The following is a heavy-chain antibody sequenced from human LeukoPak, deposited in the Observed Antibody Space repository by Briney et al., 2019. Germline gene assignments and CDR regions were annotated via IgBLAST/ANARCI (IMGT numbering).Heavy chain of an antibody. V-gene: IGHV1-8*01. D-gene: IGHD2-15*01. CDR2: MNPNSGNT. Sequence: ASVKVSCKASGYTFTSYDINWVRQATGQGLEWMGWMNPNSGNTGYAQKFQGRVTMTRNTPISTAYMELSSLRSEDTAVYYCASGVVVAAALPYGMDVWGQGTTVTVSS. J-gene: IGHJ6*02. CDR3: ASGVVVAAALPYGMDV. CDR1: GYTFTSYD.